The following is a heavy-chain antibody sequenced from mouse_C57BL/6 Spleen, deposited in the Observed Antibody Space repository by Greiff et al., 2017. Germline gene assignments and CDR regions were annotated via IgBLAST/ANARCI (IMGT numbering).Heavy chain of an antibody. CDR2: INPNNGGT. D-gene: IGHD1-1*01. V-gene: IGHV1-22*01. CDR3: ASFPVFAY. J-gene: IGHJ3*01. CDR1: GYTFTDYN. Sequence: VHVKQSGPELVKPGASVKMSCKASGYTFTDYNMHWVKQSHGKSLEWIGYINPNNGGTSYNQKFKGKATLTVNKSSSTAYMELRSLTSEDSAVYYCASFPVFAYWGQGTLVTVSA.